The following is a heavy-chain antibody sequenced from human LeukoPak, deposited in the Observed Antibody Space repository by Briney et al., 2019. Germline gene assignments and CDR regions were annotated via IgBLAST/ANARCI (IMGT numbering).Heavy chain of an antibody. D-gene: IGHD1-14*01. V-gene: IGHV3-33*01. J-gene: IGHJ4*02. Sequence: GGSLRLSCAGSGFTFGGYGMHWFRQTPGKGLEWVAVIAYDGSRAFYADSVKGRFTISRDNSKNTMSVQMDDLRAEDTAVYYCTRYNNDHFDYWGQGTLVTVSS. CDR3: TRYNNDHFDY. CDR1: GFTFGGYG. CDR2: IAYDGSRA.